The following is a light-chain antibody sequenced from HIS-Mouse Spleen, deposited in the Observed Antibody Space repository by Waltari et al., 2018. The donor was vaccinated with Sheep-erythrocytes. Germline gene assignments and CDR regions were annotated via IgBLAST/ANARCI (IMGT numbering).Light chain of an antibody. Sequence: QSALTQPRSVSGSPGQSVTISCTGTSSDVGGYNYVSWYQQLPGKAPKLMIYDVSKRPSGVPDRFSGSKSGNTASLTIFGLQAEDEADYYCCSYAGSYNHVFATGTKVTVL. CDR3: CSYAGSYNHV. V-gene: IGLV2-11*01. CDR2: DVS. J-gene: IGLJ1*01. CDR1: SSDVGGYNY.